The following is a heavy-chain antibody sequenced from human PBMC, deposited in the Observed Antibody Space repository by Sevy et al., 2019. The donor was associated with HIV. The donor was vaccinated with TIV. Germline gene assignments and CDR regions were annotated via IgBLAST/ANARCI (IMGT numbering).Heavy chain of an antibody. Sequence: ASVKVSCKVPGYTLTEFSMHWVRQAPGKGLEWMGTFDPEDGERIYSQKFQVRFTMTEDTSTHTAYMELNSLGSEDTAVCYCATTKEYYDSSGYPFDSWGQGTLVTVSS. CDR3: ATTKEYYDSSGYPFDS. J-gene: IGHJ4*02. D-gene: IGHD3-22*01. CDR2: FDPEDGER. CDR1: GYTLTEFS. V-gene: IGHV1-24*01.